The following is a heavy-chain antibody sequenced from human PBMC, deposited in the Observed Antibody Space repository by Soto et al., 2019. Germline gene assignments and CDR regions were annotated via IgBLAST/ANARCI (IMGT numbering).Heavy chain of an antibody. Sequence: EVQLLESGGGLVQPGGSLRISCAASGFTFSRYAMSWVRQAPGKGLEWVSAISGSGGSTYYADSVKGRFTISRDNSNNTLYLQMNSLRAYDTAVYYCAKEPSYSSGWSPIDYWGQGTLVTVSS. CDR1: GFTFSRYA. CDR3: AKEPSYSSGWSPIDY. CDR2: ISGSGGST. J-gene: IGHJ4*02. V-gene: IGHV3-23*01. D-gene: IGHD6-19*01.